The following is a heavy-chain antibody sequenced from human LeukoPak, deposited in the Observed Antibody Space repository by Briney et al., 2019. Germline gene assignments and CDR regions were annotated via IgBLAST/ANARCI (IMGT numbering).Heavy chain of an antibody. CDR2: IIPIFGTA. J-gene: IGHJ6*02. Sequence: GASVTVSCKASGGTFSSYAISWVRQAPGQGLEWMGGIIPIFGTANYAQKFQGRVTITADESTSTAYMELSSLRSEDTAVYYCARDMYYYDSSGYAHYYYYGMDVWGQGTTVTVSS. D-gene: IGHD3-22*01. CDR3: ARDMYYYDSSGYAHYYYYGMDV. V-gene: IGHV1-69*13. CDR1: GGTFSSYA.